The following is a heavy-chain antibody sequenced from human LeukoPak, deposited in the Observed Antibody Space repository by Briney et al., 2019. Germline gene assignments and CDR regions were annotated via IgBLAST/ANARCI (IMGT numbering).Heavy chain of an antibody. D-gene: IGHD3-10*01. CDR1: GFTFSNCA. V-gene: IGHV3-30*01. CDR3: TCYYDSGSSGPHYFDN. CDR2: ISSGGTYE. Sequence: GGSLRLSCAVSGFTFSNCAMHWVRQAPGKGLEWVSLISSGGTYEYYADSVKGRFTISRDNSKNSLYLQLNSLRAEDTAVYYSTCYYDSGSSGPHYFDNWGQGTLVAVCS. J-gene: IGHJ4*02.